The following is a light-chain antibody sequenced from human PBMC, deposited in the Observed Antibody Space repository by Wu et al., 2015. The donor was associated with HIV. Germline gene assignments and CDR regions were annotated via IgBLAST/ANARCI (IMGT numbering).Light chain of an antibody. V-gene: IGKV1-8*01. J-gene: IGKJ1*01. CDR3: QHYYNYPRA. CDR1: QDINNY. CDR2: AAS. Sequence: AIRITQSPSSLSASTGDRVTITCRTSQDINNYLAWFQQKPGKPPKLMISAASTSQSGVPSRFSGSGSGTYFTLTISCLQSEDFATYYCQHYYNYPRAFGQGTTVDMK.